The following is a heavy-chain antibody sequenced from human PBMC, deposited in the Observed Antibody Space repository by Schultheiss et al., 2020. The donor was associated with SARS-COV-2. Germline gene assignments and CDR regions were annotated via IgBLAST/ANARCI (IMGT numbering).Heavy chain of an antibody. D-gene: IGHD5-24*01. CDR1: GFNLRNYW. CDR3: VKEGDEMGTS. Sequence: GGSLRLSCAASGFNLRNYWMDWVRQASGKGLQWVANIKQDGSVEHYVDSVRGRFIISRDNAKNSLDLQMNSLRVDDTAVYYCVKEGDEMGTSWGQGTLVTVSS. J-gene: IGHJ4*02. V-gene: IGHV3-7*03. CDR2: IKQDGSVE.